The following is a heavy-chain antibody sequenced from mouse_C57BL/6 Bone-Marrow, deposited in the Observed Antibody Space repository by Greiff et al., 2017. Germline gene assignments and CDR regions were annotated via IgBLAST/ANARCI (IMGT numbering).Heavy chain of an antibody. CDR2: IWWDDDK. J-gene: IGHJ3*01. V-gene: IGHV8-8*01. CDR1: GFSLSTFGMG. Sequence: QVTLKVSGPGILQPSQTLSLTCSFSGFSLSTFGMGVGWIRQPSGKGLEWLAHIWWDDDKYYNPALKSRLTISKDTSKNQVFLKIANVDTADTATYYCARKIYYYGSSYAWFAYWGQGTLVTVSA. CDR3: ARKIYYYGSSYAWFAY. D-gene: IGHD1-1*01.